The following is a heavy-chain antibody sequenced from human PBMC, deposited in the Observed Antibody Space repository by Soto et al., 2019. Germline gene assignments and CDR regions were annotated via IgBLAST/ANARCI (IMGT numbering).Heavy chain of an antibody. D-gene: IGHD6-6*01. CDR1: GGTFSSYA. Sequence: QVQLVQSGAEVKKPGSSVKVSCKASGGTFSSYAISWVRQAPGQGLEWMGGIIPIFGTANYAQKFQGRVTVHADESTSSAYMELRSLRAEDTAAYSCASPYSSSFDYYGVDVWGQGTTVTVSS. J-gene: IGHJ6*02. CDR3: ASPYSSSFDYYGVDV. CDR2: IIPIFGTA. V-gene: IGHV1-69*12.